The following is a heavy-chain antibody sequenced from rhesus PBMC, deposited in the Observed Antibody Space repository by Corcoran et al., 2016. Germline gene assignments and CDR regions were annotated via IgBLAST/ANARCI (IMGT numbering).Heavy chain of an antibody. D-gene: IGHD6-13*01. V-gene: IGHV1-198*02. CDR3: ARTHVGVAAGHFDY. J-gene: IGHJ4*01. Sequence: QVQLVQSGAEVKKPGASVKVACKASGFTFGSSAISWVRQAPGQGLEWMGVIIPLVGITNYAENFQGRVTITAETSTSTAYMELSRLRSEDTAVYYCARTHVGVAAGHFDYWGQGVLVTVSS. CDR1: GFTFGSSA. CDR2: IIPLVGIT.